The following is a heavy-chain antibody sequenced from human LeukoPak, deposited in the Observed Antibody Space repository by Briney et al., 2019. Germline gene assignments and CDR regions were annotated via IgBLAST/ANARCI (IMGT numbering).Heavy chain of an antibody. CDR1: GYTFTGYY. Sequence: ASVKVSCKASGYTFTGYYMHWVRQAPGQGLEWRGWINPNSGGTDYAQKFQGRVTMTRDTSISTAYMELSRLRSDDTAVYYCARTVAPQYCTGGVCYYYYYYMDVWGKGTTVTVSS. V-gene: IGHV1-2*02. CDR3: ARTVAPQYCTGGVCYYYYYYMDV. J-gene: IGHJ6*03. CDR2: INPNSGGT. D-gene: IGHD2-8*02.